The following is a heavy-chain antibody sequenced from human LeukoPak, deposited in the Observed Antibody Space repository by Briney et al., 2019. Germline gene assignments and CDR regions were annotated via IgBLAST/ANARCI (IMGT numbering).Heavy chain of an antibody. V-gene: IGHV3-48*01. CDR2: ISRSSSII. CDR3: ARDRYDSSHYYHY. J-gene: IGHJ4*02. Sequence: PGGSLRLSCAASGFTFSSYDMNWVRQAPGKGLEWASYISRSSSIIYYADSVKGRFTISRDNAKNSLYLQMSSLRGEDTAVYYCARDRYDSSHYYHYWGQGTLATVSA. D-gene: IGHD3-22*01. CDR1: GFTFSSYD.